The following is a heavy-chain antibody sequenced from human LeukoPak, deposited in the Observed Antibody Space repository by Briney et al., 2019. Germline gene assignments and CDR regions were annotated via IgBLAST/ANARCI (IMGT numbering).Heavy chain of an antibody. CDR2: IGTAGDP. CDR1: GFTFSTYD. J-gene: IGHJ4*02. D-gene: IGHD6-19*01. CDR3: AVQVRAVAGIDY. V-gene: IGHV3-13*05. Sequence: GGSLRLSCAASGFTFSTYDMHWVRQATGKGLEWVSVIGTAGDPYYPGSVKGRFTISRENAKNSLYLQMNCLRAGDTAVYYCAVQVRAVAGIDYWGQGTLVTVSS.